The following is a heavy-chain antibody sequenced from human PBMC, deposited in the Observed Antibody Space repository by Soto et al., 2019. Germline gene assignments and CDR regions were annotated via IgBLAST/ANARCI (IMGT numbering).Heavy chain of an antibody. J-gene: IGHJ4*02. CDR1: GGLFSGFA. V-gene: IGHV1-69*13. D-gene: IGHD3-16*01. CDR3: ARGGGPYVWFNEF. Sequence: SVKVSCKDSGGLFSGFAISWVRQAPGQGLEWMGGIIPVFGTTNYAQKFQGRVTITADESTNTAYMELSSLTSDDTAMYYCARGGGPYVWFNEFWGQGTQVTVSS. CDR2: IIPVFGTT.